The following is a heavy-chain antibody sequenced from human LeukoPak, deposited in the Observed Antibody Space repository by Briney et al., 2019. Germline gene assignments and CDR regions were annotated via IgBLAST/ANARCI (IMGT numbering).Heavy chain of an antibody. Sequence: ASETLSLTCTVSGGSISSYYWSWIRQPAGKGLEWIGRIYTSGSTNYNPSLKSRVTMSVDTSKNQFSLKLSPVTAADTAVYYCARDRYYDSSGYYYSWDYWGQGTLVTVSS. D-gene: IGHD3-22*01. CDR1: GGSISSYY. CDR3: ARDRYYDSSGYYYSWDY. CDR2: IYTSGST. J-gene: IGHJ4*02. V-gene: IGHV4-4*07.